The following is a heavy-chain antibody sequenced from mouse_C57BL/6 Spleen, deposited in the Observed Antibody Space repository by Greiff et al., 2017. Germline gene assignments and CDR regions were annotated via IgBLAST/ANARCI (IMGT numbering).Heavy chain of an antibody. CDR2: IDPENGDT. J-gene: IGHJ2*01. CDR1: GFNIKDDY. V-gene: IGHV14-4*01. D-gene: IGHD1-1*01. Sequence: VQLQQSGAELVRPGASVKLSCTASGFNIKDDYMHWVKQRPDQGLEWIGWIDPENGDTEYASKFQGKATITADTSSTTAYLQLSSLTSEDTAVYYCATGVFITTVVYFDDWGQGTTLTVSS. CDR3: ATGVFITTVVYFDD.